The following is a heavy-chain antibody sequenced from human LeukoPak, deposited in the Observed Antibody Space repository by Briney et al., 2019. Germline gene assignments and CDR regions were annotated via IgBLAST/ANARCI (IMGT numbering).Heavy chain of an antibody. CDR1: GYRFNAYW. V-gene: IGHV5-51*01. CDR3: ARQPDGYNYWFDP. D-gene: IGHD5-24*01. J-gene: IGHJ5*02. Sequence: GESLKISCKGSGYRFNAYWIAWVRQMPGKGLEWMGIIYPGDSDTRYSPSFQGQVTISADKSISTAYLQWSSLKASDTAMYYCARQPDGYNYWFDPWGQGTLVTVSS. CDR2: IYPGDSDT.